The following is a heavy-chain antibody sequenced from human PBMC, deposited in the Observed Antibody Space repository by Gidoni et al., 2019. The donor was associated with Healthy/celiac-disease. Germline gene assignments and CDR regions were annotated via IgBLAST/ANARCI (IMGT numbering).Heavy chain of an antibody. Sequence: QVQLQQWGAGLLKPSETLSLTCAVYCWSFSGSYWSWIRRPPGKGLEWIGEINHSGSTNYNPYIKSRVTISVDTSNNQFSLKLSSVTAADTAVYYCARSLYNWHGMRAFDIWGQATMVTVSS. J-gene: IGHJ3*02. D-gene: IGHD1-20*01. CDR3: ARSLYNWHGMRAFDI. CDR1: CWSFSGSY. CDR2: INHSGST. V-gene: IGHV4-34*01.